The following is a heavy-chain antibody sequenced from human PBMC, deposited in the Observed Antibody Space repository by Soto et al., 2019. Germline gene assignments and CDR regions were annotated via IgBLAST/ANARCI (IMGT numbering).Heavy chain of an antibody. V-gene: IGHV4-59*01. CDR2: IYYSGST. Sequence: PSETLSLTCTLSGGSISSYYWSWIRQPPGKGLEWIGYIYYSGSTNYNPSLKSRVTISVDTSKNQFSLKLSSVTAADTAVYYCARGSYGGNSWGQGTLVTVSS. CDR1: GGSISSYY. CDR3: ARGSYGGNS. J-gene: IGHJ4*02. D-gene: IGHD4-17*01.